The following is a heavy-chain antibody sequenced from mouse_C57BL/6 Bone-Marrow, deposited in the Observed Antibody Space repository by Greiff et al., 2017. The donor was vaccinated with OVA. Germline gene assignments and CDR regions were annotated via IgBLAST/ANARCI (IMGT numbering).Heavy chain of an antibody. CDR1: GYTFTSYW. V-gene: IGHV1-53*01. CDR3: ARDYYGSSYDYAMDY. D-gene: IGHD1-1*01. Sequence: QVQLKQPGTELVKPGASVKLSCKASGYTFTSYWMHWVKQRPGQGLEWIGNINPSNGGTNYNEKFKSKATLTVDKSSSTAYMQLSSLTSEDSAVYDCARDYYGSSYDYAMDYWGQGTSVTVSS. J-gene: IGHJ4*01. CDR2: INPSNGGT.